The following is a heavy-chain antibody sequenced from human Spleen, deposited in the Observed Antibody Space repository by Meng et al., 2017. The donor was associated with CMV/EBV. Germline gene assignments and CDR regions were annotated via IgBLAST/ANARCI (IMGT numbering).Heavy chain of an antibody. J-gene: IGHJ3*02. CDR3: ASRDGSYSFTVTTDAFDI. D-gene: IGHD1-26*01. CDR2: INPNSGGT. CDR1: GYTFTASY. Sequence: ASVKVSCKASGYTFTASYVHWVRQAPGQGLEWMGWINPNSGGTNYAQKFQGRVTMTRDTSISTAYMELSRLRSDDTAVYYCASRDGSYSFTVTTDAFDIWGQGTMVTVSS. V-gene: IGHV1-2*02.